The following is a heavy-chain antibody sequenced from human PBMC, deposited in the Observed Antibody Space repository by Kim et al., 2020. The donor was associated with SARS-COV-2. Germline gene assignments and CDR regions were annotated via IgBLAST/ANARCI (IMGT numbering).Heavy chain of an antibody. V-gene: IGHV3-48*02. Sequence: GGSLRLSCAASGFTFSSYSMNWVRQAPGKGLEWVSYISSSSSTIYYADSVKGRFTISRDNAKNSLYLQMNSLRDDDTAVYYCASGEEYGDFDYWGQGTLVTVSS. D-gene: IGHD4-17*01. CDR1: GFTFSSYS. J-gene: IGHJ4*02. CDR2: ISSSSSTI. CDR3: ASGEEYGDFDY.